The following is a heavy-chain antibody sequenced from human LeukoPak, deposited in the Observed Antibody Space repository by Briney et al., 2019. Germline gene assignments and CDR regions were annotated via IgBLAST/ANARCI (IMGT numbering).Heavy chain of an antibody. CDR3: AKLLWFGDLGGGPFDI. CDR2: FYSGGST. Sequence: GGSLRLSCAASGFTVRTNYMSWVRQAPGKGLEWVSIFYSGGSTYYADSVKGRFSISRDNSKNTLYHQMNSLRAEDTAVYYCAKLLWFGDLGGGPFDIWGQGTMVTVSS. J-gene: IGHJ3*02. CDR1: GFTVRTNY. D-gene: IGHD3-10*01. V-gene: IGHV3-53*01.